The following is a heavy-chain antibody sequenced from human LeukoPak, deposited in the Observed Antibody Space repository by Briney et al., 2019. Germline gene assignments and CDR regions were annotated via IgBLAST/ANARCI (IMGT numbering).Heavy chain of an antibody. V-gene: IGHV3-23*01. Sequence: GGSLRLSCAASGFTLSSYAMSWVRQAPGKGLEWVSTISRSGVATYYANSVKGRFTISRDNSKNTVYVQMNSLRAEDTAIYYCAKSIMITFGGVIVPWDYWGQGTLVTVSS. CDR1: GFTLSSYA. D-gene: IGHD3-16*02. J-gene: IGHJ4*02. CDR3: AKSIMITFGGVIVPWDY. CDR2: ISRSGVAT.